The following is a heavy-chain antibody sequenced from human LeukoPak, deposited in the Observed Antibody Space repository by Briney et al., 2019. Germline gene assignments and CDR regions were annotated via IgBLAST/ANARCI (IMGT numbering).Heavy chain of an antibody. CDR1: GYTLTNYG. CDR2: ISAFHGKT. D-gene: IGHD2-15*01. J-gene: IGHJ4*02. Sequence: ASVKVSCKASGYTLTNYGISWVRQAPGQGLEWMGWISAFHGKTNYAQKLQGRLTMTTDTSTSTAYMELRSLRSDDTAVYYCARAPVTSCRGAFCYPFDIWGQGTLVTVSS. V-gene: IGHV1-18*01. CDR3: ARAPVTSCRGAFCYPFDI.